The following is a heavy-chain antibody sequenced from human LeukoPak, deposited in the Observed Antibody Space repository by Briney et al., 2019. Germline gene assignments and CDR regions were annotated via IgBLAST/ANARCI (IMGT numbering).Heavy chain of an antibody. V-gene: IGHV1-18*01. D-gene: IGHD6-19*01. CDR2: ISAYNGNT. CDR3: ARGGGIVPGTWFDP. Sequence: ASVKVSCKTSGYTFTNYGISWVRQAPGQGLEWMGWISAYNGNTNYAQELQGRVTMTTDTSTSTAYLELRSLRFDDTAVYYCARGGGIVPGTWFDPWGQGTLVTVSS. CDR1: GYTFTNYG. J-gene: IGHJ5*02.